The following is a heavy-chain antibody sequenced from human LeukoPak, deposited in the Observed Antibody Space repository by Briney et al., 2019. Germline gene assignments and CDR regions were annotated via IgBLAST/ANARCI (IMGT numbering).Heavy chain of an antibody. Sequence: PGGSLRLSCAASGFTFSSYAMSWVRQAPGKGLEWVSAISGSGGGTYYAGSVKGRFTISRDNSKNTLYLQMNSLRAEDTAVYYCAKDCSGGSCVDYWGQGTLVTVSS. CDR3: AKDCSGGSCVDY. D-gene: IGHD2-15*01. V-gene: IGHV3-23*01. CDR1: GFTFSSYA. J-gene: IGHJ4*02. CDR2: ISGSGGGT.